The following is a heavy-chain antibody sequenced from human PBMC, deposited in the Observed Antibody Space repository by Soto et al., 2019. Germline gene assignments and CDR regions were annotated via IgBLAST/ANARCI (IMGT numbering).Heavy chain of an antibody. Sequence: EVQLLESGGGSVQPGGSLRLSCATSGFTFSSYAMSWVRQAPGKGLEGVSAISGSGGSTNYAASAEGRFTISRDNSKNTIYLQMRRLGTEDTAVYYFAKAGGIAGACSQPDYWGQGTLVTVSS. CDR3: AKAGGIAGACSQPDY. J-gene: IGHJ4*02. CDR2: ISGSGGST. D-gene: IGHD6-19*01. CDR1: GFTFSSYA. V-gene: IGHV3-23*01.